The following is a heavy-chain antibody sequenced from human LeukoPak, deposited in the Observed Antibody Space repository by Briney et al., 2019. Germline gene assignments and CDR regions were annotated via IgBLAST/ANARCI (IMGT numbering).Heavy chain of an antibody. J-gene: IGHJ4*02. D-gene: IGHD3-10*01. V-gene: IGHV3-23*01. CDR3: ARTRSMVRGVIISYFGY. Sequence: GGSLRLSCAASGFTFSSYAMSWVRQAPGKGLEWVSVISASGGSTHYADSVKGRFTISRDNSKNTLYLQMNSLRAEDTAVYYCARTRSMVRGVIISYFGYWGQGTLVTVSS. CDR1: GFTFSSYA. CDR2: ISASGGST.